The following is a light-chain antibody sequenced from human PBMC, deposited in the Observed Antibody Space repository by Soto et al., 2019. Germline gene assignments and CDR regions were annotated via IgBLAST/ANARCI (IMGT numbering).Light chain of an antibody. V-gene: IGKV3-20*01. CDR2: RAS. Sequence: EIVLTQSPGTLSLSPRERATLSCRASQSVYSNYLAWYQQKPGQAPRLLIYRASSRATGIPDRFSGSGSGTDFTLTISRLEAEDFALYYCQQYGGSPLFTFGQGTKLEIK. CDR1: QSVYSNY. J-gene: IGKJ2*01. CDR3: QQYGGSPLFT.